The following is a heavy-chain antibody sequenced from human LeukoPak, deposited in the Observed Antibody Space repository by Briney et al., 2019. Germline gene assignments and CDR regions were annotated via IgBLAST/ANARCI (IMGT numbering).Heavy chain of an antibody. CDR2: IIPIFGTA. Sequence: ASVKVSCKASGGTFSSYAISWVRQAPGQGLEWMGGIIPIFGTANYAQKFQGRVTITADESTSTAYMELSSLRSEDTAVYYCARESRMDGSGSPGYWGQGTLVTVSS. CDR3: ARESRMDGSGSPGY. D-gene: IGHD3-10*01. CDR1: GGTFSSYA. V-gene: IGHV1-69*13. J-gene: IGHJ4*02.